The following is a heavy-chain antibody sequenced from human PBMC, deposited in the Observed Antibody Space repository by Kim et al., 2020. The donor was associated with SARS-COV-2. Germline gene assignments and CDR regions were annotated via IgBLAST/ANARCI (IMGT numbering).Heavy chain of an antibody. CDR3: AKWQDIVVVPAATSFFDY. J-gene: IGHJ4*02. V-gene: IGHV3-23*01. D-gene: IGHD2-2*01. Sequence: KGRFTISRDKSKNTLYLQMNSLRAEDTAVYYCAKWQDIVVVPAATSFFDYWGQGTLVTVSS.